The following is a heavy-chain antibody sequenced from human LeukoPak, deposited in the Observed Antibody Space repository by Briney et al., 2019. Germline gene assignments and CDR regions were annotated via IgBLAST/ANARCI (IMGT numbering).Heavy chain of an antibody. CDR3: ARDYGSGSYLLPDYYYYYGMDV. Sequence: PSETLSLTCTVSGGSISSSSYYWGWIRQPPGKGLEWIGSIYYSGSTYYNPSLKSRVTISVDTSKNQLSLKLSYVTAADTAVYYCARDYGSGSYLLPDYYYYYGMDVWSQGTTVTVSS. D-gene: IGHD3-10*01. CDR1: GGSISSSSYY. V-gene: IGHV4-39*01. J-gene: IGHJ6*02. CDR2: IYYSGST.